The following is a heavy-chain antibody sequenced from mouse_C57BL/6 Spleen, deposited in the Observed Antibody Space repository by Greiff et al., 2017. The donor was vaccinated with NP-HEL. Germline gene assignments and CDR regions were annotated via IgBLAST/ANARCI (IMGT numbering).Heavy chain of an antibody. CDR2: IYPGDGDT. V-gene: IGHV1-82*01. J-gene: IGHJ4*01. D-gene: IGHD2-4*01. CDR3: ARHYDYDGYAMDY. CDR1: GYAFSSSW. Sequence: VQLQQSGPELVKPGASVKISCKASGYAFSSSWMNWVKQRPGKGLEWIGRIYPGDGDTNYTGKFKGQATLTADKSSSTAYMQLSSLTSEDSAVYIGARHYDYDGYAMDYWGQGTSVTVSS.